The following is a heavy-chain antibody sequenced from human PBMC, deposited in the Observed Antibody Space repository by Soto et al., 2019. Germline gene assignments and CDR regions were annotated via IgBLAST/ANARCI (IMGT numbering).Heavy chain of an antibody. V-gene: IGHV3-30-3*01. CDR2: ISYDGSNK. CDR3: AKESGGIGGSFDY. J-gene: IGHJ4*02. Sequence: TGGSLRLSCAASGFTFSSYAMHWVRQAPGKGLEWVAVISYDGSNKYYADSVKGRFTISRDNSKNTLYLQMNSLRAEDTAVYYCAKESGGIGGSFDYWGQGTLVTVPQ. CDR1: GFTFSSYA. D-gene: IGHD2-15*01.